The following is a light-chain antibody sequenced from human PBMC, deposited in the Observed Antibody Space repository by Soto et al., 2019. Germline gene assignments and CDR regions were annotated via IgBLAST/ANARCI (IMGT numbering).Light chain of an antibody. V-gene: IGKV3-20*01. J-gene: IGKJ1*01. CDR2: GAS. Sequence: IVSTQFSVGLCHPPLQSPTVSCRASQSVSSSYLAWYQQKRGQAPRLLIYGASSRATGIPDRFSGSGSGTDFTLTISRLEPEDFAMYYCQQYGSSPKKFGQGTKVDNK. CDR3: QQYGSSPKK. CDR1: QSVSSSY.